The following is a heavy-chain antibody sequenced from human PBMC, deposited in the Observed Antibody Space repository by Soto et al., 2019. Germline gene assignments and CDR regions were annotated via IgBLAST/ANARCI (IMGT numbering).Heavy chain of an antibody. Sequence: GGSLRLSSAASGFAFSSYAMHWFRQAPGKGLEWVAVISYDGSNKYYADSVKGRFTISRDNSKNTLYLQMNSLRAEDTAVYYCASPLLDTAHVGAFDIWGQGTMVTVSS. CDR3: ASPLLDTAHVGAFDI. CDR2: ISYDGSNK. J-gene: IGHJ3*02. CDR1: GFAFSSYA. V-gene: IGHV3-30-3*01. D-gene: IGHD5-18*01.